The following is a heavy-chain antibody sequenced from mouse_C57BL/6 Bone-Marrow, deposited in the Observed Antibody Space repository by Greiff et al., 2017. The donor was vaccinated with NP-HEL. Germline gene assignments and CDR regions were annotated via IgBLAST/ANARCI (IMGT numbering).Heavy chain of an antibody. V-gene: IGHV5-12*01. D-gene: IGHD2-4*01. Sequence: EVQLVESGGGLVQPGGSLKLSCAASGFTFSDYYMYWVRQTPEKRLEWVAYISNGGGSTYYPDTVKGRFTISRDNAKNTLYLQMSRLKSEDTAMDYCARQGLPLYAMDYWGQGTSVTVSS. CDR1: GFTFSDYY. J-gene: IGHJ4*01. CDR3: ARQGLPLYAMDY. CDR2: ISNGGGST.